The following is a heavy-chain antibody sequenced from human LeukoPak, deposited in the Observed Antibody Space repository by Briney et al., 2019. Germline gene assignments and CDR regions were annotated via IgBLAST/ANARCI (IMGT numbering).Heavy chain of an antibody. CDR1: GFTFSSYA. Sequence: GGSLRLSCAASGFTFSSYAMSWVRQAPGKGLEWVSAISGSGGSTYYADSVKGRFTISRDNSKNTLYLQMNSLRAEDTAVYYCAKDLRGYSYGYWFDYWGQGTLVTVSS. CDR3: AKDLRGYSYGYWFDY. V-gene: IGHV3-23*01. CDR2: ISGSGGST. D-gene: IGHD5-18*01. J-gene: IGHJ4*02.